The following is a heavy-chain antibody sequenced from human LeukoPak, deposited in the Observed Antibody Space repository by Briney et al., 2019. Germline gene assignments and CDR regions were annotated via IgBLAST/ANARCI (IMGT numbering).Heavy chain of an antibody. CDR1: GGSISSSSYY. D-gene: IGHD6-25*01. CDR2: IYYSGST. Sequence: SETLSLTCTVSGGSISSSSYYWGWIRQPRGKGLEWIGSIYYSGSTYYNPSLKSRVTISVDTSKNQFSLKLSSVTAADTAVYYCARRSYSSGFDYWGQGTLVTVSS. J-gene: IGHJ4*02. V-gene: IGHV4-39*01. CDR3: ARRSYSSGFDY.